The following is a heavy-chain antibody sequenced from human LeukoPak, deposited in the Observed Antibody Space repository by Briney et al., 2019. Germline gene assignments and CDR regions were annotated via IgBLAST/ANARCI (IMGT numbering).Heavy chain of an antibody. Sequence: GASVKVSCKASGYTFTGYYMHWVRQAPGQGLEWMGWINPNSGGTNYAQKFQGRVTMTRDTSISTAYMELSRLRSDDTAVYYCARSPGPKWELLLQDRSGYFDYWGQGTLVTVSS. V-gene: IGHV1-2*02. CDR1: GYTFTGYY. J-gene: IGHJ4*02. D-gene: IGHD1-26*01. CDR3: ARSPGPKWELLLQDRSGYFDY. CDR2: INPNSGGT.